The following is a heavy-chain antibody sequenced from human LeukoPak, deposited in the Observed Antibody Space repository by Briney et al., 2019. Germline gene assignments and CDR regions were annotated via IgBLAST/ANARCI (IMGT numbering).Heavy chain of an antibody. CDR1: GGSLSSSNYY. D-gene: IGHD3-22*01. CDR3: AREWLESYYYYMDV. V-gene: IGHV4-39*07. Sequence: SETLSLTCTVSGGSLSSSNYYWGWIRQPPGKGLEWIGSIYYSGSTYYSPSFKSRITISVDTATNQFSLTLNSVTAADTAVYYCAREWLESYYYYMDVWGKGTTVTVSS. CDR2: IYYSGST. J-gene: IGHJ6*03.